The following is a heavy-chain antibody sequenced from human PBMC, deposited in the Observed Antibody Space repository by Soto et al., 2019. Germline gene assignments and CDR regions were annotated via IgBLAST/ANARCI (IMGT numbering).Heavy chain of an antibody. CDR2: IYSGGTT. J-gene: IGHJ4*02. Sequence: SETLSLTCTVYGGSIRGYYWTWIRQPPGKGLEWLAYIYSGGTTDSNPSLKSRVTMSVDTSKNQFSLNLSSVTAADTAVYFCARVWLSTGDYVDYFDYWGPGTLVTVSS. CDR1: GGSIRGYY. D-gene: IGHD3-16*01. V-gene: IGHV4-59*01. CDR3: ARVWLSTGDYVDYFDY.